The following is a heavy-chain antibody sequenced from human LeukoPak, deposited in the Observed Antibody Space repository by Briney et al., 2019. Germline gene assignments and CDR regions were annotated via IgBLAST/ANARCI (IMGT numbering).Heavy chain of an antibody. CDR1: GFTFSSYW. J-gene: IGHJ4*02. V-gene: IGHV3-7*03. D-gene: IGHD6-19*01. CDR3: AKTHSSGWYYFDY. CDR2: IKQDGSEK. Sequence: GGSLRLSCAASGFTFSSYWMSWVRQAPGKGLEWVANIKQDGSEKYYVDSVKGRFTISRDNAKNSLYLQMNSLRAEDTAVYYCAKTHSSGWYYFDYWGQGTLVTVSS.